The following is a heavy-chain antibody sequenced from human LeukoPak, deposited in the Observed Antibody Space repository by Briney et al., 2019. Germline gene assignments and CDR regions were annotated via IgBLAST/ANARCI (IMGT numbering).Heavy chain of an antibody. D-gene: IGHD1-26*01. CDR2: IIPIFGTA. J-gene: IGHJ5*02. CDR1: GYTFTSYG. Sequence: SVKVSCKASGYTFTSYGISWVRQAPGQGLKWMGGIIPIFGTANYAQKFQGRVTITTDESTSTAYMELSSLRSEDTAVYYCASSGSYRNWFDPWGQGTLVTVSS. V-gene: IGHV1-69*05. CDR3: ASSGSYRNWFDP.